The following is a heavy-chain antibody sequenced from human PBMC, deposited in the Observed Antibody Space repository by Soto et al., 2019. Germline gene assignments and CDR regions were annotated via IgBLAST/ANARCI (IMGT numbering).Heavy chain of an antibody. Sequence: SVKVSCKASGGTFSSYAISWGRQAPGQGLEWMGGITPIFGTANYAQKFQGRVTITADESTSTAYMELSSLRSEDTAVYYCARYANYYDSSGYYNPARYYYYGMDVWGQGTTVTVSS. CDR1: GGTFSSYA. V-gene: IGHV1-69*13. J-gene: IGHJ6*02. CDR2: ITPIFGTA. D-gene: IGHD3-22*01. CDR3: ARYANYYDSSGYYNPARYYYYGMDV.